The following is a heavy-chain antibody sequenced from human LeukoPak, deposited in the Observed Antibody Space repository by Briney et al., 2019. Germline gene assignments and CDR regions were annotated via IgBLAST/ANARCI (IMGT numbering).Heavy chain of an antibody. CDR2: INPNSGGT. CDR3: ARDLMVRGVIIPLY. CDR1: GYTFTGYY. J-gene: IGHJ4*02. D-gene: IGHD3-10*01. V-gene: IGHV1-2*02. Sequence: ASVKVSCKASGYTFTGYYMHWVRQAPGKGLEWMGWINPNSGGTNYAQKFQGRVTMTRDTSISTAYMELSRLRSDDTAVYYCARDLMVRGVIIPLYWGQGTLVTVSS.